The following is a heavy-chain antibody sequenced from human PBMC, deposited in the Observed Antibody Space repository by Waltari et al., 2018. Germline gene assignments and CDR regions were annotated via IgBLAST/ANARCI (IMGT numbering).Heavy chain of an antibody. Sequence: VESGGGSVQPGGSLRLCCAAPGFTFSTSVLRGVRQAPGKGLEWVANSKTDGSEKYYVDSVKGRFTISRDNAQNSLSLQMSTLRAEDTGRYYCARDWSGSGRGINYWGQGTLVTVSS. CDR1: GFTFSTSV. V-gene: IGHV3-7*01. D-gene: IGHD3-3*01. CDR2: SKTDGSEK. CDR3: ARDWSGSGRGINY. J-gene: IGHJ4*02.